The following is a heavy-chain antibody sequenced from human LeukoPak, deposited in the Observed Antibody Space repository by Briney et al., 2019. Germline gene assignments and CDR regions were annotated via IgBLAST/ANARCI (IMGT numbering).Heavy chain of an antibody. CDR1: GFTFSDYY. CDR3: ARGGYSGYIPY. D-gene: IGHD5-12*01. CDR2: ITNSGSTI. V-gene: IGHV3-11*04. J-gene: IGHJ4*02. Sequence: GGSLRLCCAASGFTFSDYYMSWIRQAPGKGLEWVSYITNSGSTIYYADSVKGRFTISRDNAKNSLYLQMNSLRAEDTAAYYCARGGYSGYIPYWGQGTLVTVSS.